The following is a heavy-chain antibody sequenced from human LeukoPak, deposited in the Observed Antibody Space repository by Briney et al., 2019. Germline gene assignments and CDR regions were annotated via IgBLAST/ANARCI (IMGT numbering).Heavy chain of an antibody. CDR2: INPSGGST. Sequence: ASVKVSCKASGYTFTSYYMHWVRQAPGQGLEWMGIINPSGGSTSYAQKFQGRVTMTRDMSTSTVYVELSSLRSEDAAVYYCARGGITMIVVVDYWGQGTLVTVSS. CDR1: GYTFTSYY. V-gene: IGHV1-46*01. D-gene: IGHD3-22*01. J-gene: IGHJ4*02. CDR3: ARGGITMIVVVDY.